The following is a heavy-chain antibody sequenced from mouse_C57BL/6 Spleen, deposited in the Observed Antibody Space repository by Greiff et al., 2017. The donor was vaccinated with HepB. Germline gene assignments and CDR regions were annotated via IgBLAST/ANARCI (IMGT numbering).Heavy chain of an antibody. Sequence: VQLQQSGAELARPGASVKLSCKASGYTFTSYGISWVKQRTGQGLEWIGEIYPRSGNTYYNEKFKGKATLTADKSSSTAYMELRSLTSEDSAVYFCARDGDYDGYYNAMDYWGQGTSVTVSS. V-gene: IGHV1-81*01. CDR1: GYTFTSYG. J-gene: IGHJ4*01. CDR3: ARDGDYDGYYNAMDY. D-gene: IGHD2-3*01. CDR2: IYPRSGNT.